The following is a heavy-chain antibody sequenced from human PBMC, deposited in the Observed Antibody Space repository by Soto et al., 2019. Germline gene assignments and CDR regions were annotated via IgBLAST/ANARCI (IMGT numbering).Heavy chain of an antibody. Sequence: SETLSLTSAVSGTSISSYYWNWIRQPPGKGLEWIGYIYYIGSTNYNPSLKSRVTISVDTSKNQFSLKLSSVTAADTAVYYCARFSSSWSFYFDYWGQGTLVTVSS. V-gene: IGHV4-59*01. D-gene: IGHD6-13*01. J-gene: IGHJ4*02. CDR2: IYYIGST. CDR1: GTSISSYY. CDR3: ARFSSSWSFYFDY.